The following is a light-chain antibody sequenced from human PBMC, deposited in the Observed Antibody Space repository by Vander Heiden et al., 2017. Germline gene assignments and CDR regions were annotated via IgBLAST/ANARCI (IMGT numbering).Light chain of an antibody. CDR2: DVS. V-gene: IGLV2-14*03. J-gene: IGLJ2*01. CDR1: SSDVGRYNY. CDR3: SSYTSSSTLGV. Sequence: QSALTQPASVSGSPGQSITLSCTGTSSDVGRYNYVSWYQQHPGKAPKLMIYDVSNRPSGVSNRFSGSKSGNTASLTISGLQAEDEADYYCSSYTSSSTLGVFGGGTKLTVL.